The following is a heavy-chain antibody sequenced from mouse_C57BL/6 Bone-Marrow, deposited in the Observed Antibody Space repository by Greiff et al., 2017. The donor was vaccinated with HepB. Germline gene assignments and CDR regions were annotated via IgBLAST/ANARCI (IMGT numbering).Heavy chain of an antibody. V-gene: IGHV1-55*01. CDR2: IYPGSGSI. CDR3: ARGGHITTVVANAMDY. Sequence: QVQLQQPGAELVKPGASVKMSCKASGYTFTSYWITWVKQRPGQGLEWIGDIYPGSGSINYNEKFKSKATLTVDTSSSTAYMQLSSLTSEDSAVYYCARGGHITTVVANAMDYWGQGTSVTVSS. D-gene: IGHD1-1*01. J-gene: IGHJ4*01. CDR1: GYTFTSYW.